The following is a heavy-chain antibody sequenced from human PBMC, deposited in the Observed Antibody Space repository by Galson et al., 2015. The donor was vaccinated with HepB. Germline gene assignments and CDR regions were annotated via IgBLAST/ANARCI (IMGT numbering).Heavy chain of an antibody. Sequence: SLRLSCAASGFTFSSYSMNWVRQAPGKGLEWVSSISSSSSYIYYADSVKGRFTISRDNAKNSLYLQMNSLRAEDTAVYYCARDPGGSYPDAFDIWGQGTMVTVSS. CDR2: ISSSSSYI. CDR1: GFTFSSYS. D-gene: IGHD1-26*01. J-gene: IGHJ3*02. CDR3: ARDPGGSYPDAFDI. V-gene: IGHV3-21*01.